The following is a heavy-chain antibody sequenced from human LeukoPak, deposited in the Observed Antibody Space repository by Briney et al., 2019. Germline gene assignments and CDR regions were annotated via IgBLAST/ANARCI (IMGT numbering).Heavy chain of an antibody. Sequence: SETLSLTCTVSGGSISSSSYYWGWIRQPPGKGLEWIGGIYYSGSTYYNPSLKSRVTISVDTSKNQFSLKLSSVTAADTAVYYCARLSTMVRGFSSCYYYGMDVWGQGTTVSVSS. D-gene: IGHD3-10*01. V-gene: IGHV4-39*01. CDR1: GGSISSSSYY. CDR2: IYYSGST. J-gene: IGHJ6*02. CDR3: ARLSTMVRGFSSCYYYGMDV.